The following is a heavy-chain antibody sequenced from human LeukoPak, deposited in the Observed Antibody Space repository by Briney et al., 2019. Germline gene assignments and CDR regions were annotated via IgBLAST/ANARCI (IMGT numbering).Heavy chain of an antibody. D-gene: IGHD3-10*01. J-gene: IGHJ1*01. CDR3: ARDLGYGSGSRSGAEYFQH. V-gene: IGHV1-46*01. Sequence: ASVKVSCKASGYTFTSYYMRWVPQAPEQGLEWMGIINPSGGSTSYAQKFQGRVTITTDTSTTTAYMELRSLRSDDTAVYYCARDLGYGSGSRSGAEYFQHWGQGTLVTVSS. CDR2: INPSGGST. CDR1: GYTFTSYY.